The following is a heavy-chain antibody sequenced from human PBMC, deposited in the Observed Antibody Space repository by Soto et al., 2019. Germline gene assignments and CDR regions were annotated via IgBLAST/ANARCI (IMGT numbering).Heavy chain of an antibody. CDR1: GFTFTNAW. CDR2: IKSKADGGTT. V-gene: IGHV3-15*01. CDR3: STRGD. Sequence: EVQLVESGGGLVKPGGSLRLSCAASGFTFTNAWMSWVRQAPGKGLEWVGRIKSKADGGTTDYAAPVKDRFILSRDDSTNTLFLQMNSLKTEDTAVYYCSTRGDWGRGTLVTVSS. J-gene: IGHJ4*02.